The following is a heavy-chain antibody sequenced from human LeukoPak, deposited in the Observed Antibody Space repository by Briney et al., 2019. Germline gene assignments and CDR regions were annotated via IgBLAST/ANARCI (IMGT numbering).Heavy chain of an antibody. V-gene: IGHV3-48*03. CDR1: GFTLTSYE. Sequence: GGSLRLSCAASGFTLTSYEMNWVRLAPGKGLEWISYISRTGNSIYYADSVKGRFTVSRDSAKDSLYLQMNSLSAEDTAVYYCARGPYSSNWYVDYWGQGTLVTVAS. CDR2: ISRTGNSI. CDR3: ARGPYSSNWYVDY. J-gene: IGHJ4*02. D-gene: IGHD6-13*01.